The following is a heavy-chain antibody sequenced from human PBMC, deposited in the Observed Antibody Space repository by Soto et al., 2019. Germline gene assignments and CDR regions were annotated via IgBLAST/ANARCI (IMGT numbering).Heavy chain of an antibody. CDR3: AYSSTPFDY. V-gene: IGHV3-23*01. Sequence: EVQLLESGGGLVQPGGSLRLSCAASGFTFSSYAMSWVRQAPGKGLEWVSAISGSGGSTYYADSVKGRFTISRDNSKNSRYLQMSSLRAEDTAVYYCAYSSTPFDYWGQGTLVTVSS. J-gene: IGHJ4*02. CDR1: GFTFSSYA. D-gene: IGHD6-13*01. CDR2: ISGSGGST.